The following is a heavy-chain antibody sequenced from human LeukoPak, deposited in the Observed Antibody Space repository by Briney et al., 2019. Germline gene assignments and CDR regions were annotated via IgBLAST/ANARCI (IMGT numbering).Heavy chain of an antibody. D-gene: IGHD1-26*01. CDR3: AKFPYSGSYHEGAFDI. CDR2: ISGSGGST. J-gene: IGHJ3*02. V-gene: IGHV3-23*01. CDR1: GVTFSNYA. Sequence: GGSLRLSCAASGVTFSNYAMSWVRQAPGKGLEWVSAISGSGGSTYYADSVKGRFTISRDNSKNTLYLQMNSLRAEDTAVYYCAKFPYSGSYHEGAFDIWGQGTMVTVSS.